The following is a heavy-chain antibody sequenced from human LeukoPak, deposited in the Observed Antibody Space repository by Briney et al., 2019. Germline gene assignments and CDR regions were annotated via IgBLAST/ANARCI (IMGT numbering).Heavy chain of an antibody. Sequence: PGRSLRLSCAASGFTFNSYGMHWVRQTPGKGLEWAAVISYVGGNKYYADSVKGRFTISRDNSKNTLYLQMNSLRAEDTAVYYCASGASSAWYYFDYWGQGTLVTVSS. CDR1: GFTFNSYG. D-gene: IGHD6-19*01. CDR3: ASGASSAWYYFDY. CDR2: ISYVGGNK. J-gene: IGHJ4*02. V-gene: IGHV3-30*03.